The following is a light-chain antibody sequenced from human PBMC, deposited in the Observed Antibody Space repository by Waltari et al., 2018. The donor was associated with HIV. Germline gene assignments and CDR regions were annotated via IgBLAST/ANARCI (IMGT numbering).Light chain of an antibody. CDR2: YDD. CDR3: SAGDDSLDGRV. CDR1: SSNIGKNA. V-gene: IGLV1-36*01. Sequence: QSVLTQPPSVSEAPWQWVSISCSGGSSNIGKNAVSWYQQVPGKPPRLLIYYDDLLAPGVSGRFSGSKSGTSASLAISGRQSEDEGHYYCSAGDDSLDGRVFGGGTKVTVL. J-gene: IGLJ3*02.